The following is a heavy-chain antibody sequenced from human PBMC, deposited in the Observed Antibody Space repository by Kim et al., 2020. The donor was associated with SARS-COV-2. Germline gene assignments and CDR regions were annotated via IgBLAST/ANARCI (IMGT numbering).Heavy chain of an antibody. D-gene: IGHD2-15*01. J-gene: IGHJ4*02. Sequence: GGSLRLSCVASGFTFSSYNINWVRQAPGKGLQWVSSISGNGRSIYYADSVKGRFTISRDNTKKSLYLQMNTLRAEDTGVYYCAINGYASNFQRGDFDYWGQGTLVTVSS. V-gene: IGHV3-21*01. CDR3: AINGYASNFQRGDFDY. CDR2: ISGNGRSI. CDR1: GFTFSSYN.